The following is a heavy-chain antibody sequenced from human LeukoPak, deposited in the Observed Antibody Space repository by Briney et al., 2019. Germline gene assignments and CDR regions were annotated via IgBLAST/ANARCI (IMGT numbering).Heavy chain of an antibody. CDR2: INHSGST. D-gene: IGHD2/OR15-2a*01. CDR3: ARSKHPSPLLY. J-gene: IGHJ4*02. V-gene: IGHV4-34*01. CDR1: GSSISSDYY. Sequence: SETLSLTCSVSGSSISSDYYWSWIRQPPGKGLEWIGEINHSGSTNYNPSLKSRVTISVDTSKNQFSLKLSSVTAADTAVYYCARSKHPSPLLYWGQGTLVTVSS.